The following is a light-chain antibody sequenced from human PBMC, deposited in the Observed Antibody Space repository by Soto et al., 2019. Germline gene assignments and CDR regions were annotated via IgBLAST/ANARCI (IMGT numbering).Light chain of an antibody. CDR2: DAS. CDR1: QSVSSY. J-gene: IGKJ2*01. V-gene: IGKV3-11*01. CDR3: QQRSTWPPRYT. Sequence: EIVLTQSPATLSLSPGERATLSCRASQSVSSYLAWYQQKPGQAPRLLIYDASNRATGIPARFSGSGSGTDFPLTISSLEPEDFAVYYCQQRSTWPPRYTFGQGTNLEIK.